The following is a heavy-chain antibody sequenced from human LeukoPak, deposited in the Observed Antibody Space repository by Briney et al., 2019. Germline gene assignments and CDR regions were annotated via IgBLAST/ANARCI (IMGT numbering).Heavy chain of an antibody. CDR1: GFTVSSNY. Sequence: GGSLRLSCAASGFTVSSNYMSWVRQAPGKGLEWVSVIYSGGSTFYAESVKGRFTTSRDNSKNTLYLQMNSLRAEDTAVYYCARDSGYSSSSGSWGQGTLVTVSS. CDR2: IYSGGST. D-gene: IGHD6-13*01. J-gene: IGHJ4*02. CDR3: ARDSGYSSSSGS. V-gene: IGHV3-66*01.